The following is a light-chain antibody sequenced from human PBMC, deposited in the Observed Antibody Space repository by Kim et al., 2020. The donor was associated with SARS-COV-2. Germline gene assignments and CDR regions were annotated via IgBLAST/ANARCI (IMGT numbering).Light chain of an antibody. Sequence: ILMTQSPATLSVSPGERATLSCRASQSVSSNLAWYQQKPGQAPRLLIYGAFTRATGIPARFSGSGSGTEFTLTISSLQSEDFAVYYCQQYNNWPPLTFGGGTKVDIK. CDR3: QQYNNWPPLT. CDR1: QSVSSN. J-gene: IGKJ4*01. CDR2: GAF. V-gene: IGKV3-15*01.